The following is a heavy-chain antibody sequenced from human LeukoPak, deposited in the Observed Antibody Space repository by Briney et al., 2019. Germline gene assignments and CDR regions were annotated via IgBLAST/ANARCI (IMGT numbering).Heavy chain of an antibody. D-gene: IGHD2-2*01. CDR1: GGTFSSYA. CDR2: INPSGGST. Sequence: ASVKVSCKASGGTFSSYAISWVRQAPGQGLEWMGIINPSGGSTSYAQKFQGRVTMTRDTSTSTVYMELSSLRSEDTAVYYCARGGVVAFLCVDYWGQGTLVTVSS. V-gene: IGHV1-46*01. J-gene: IGHJ4*02. CDR3: ARGGVVAFLCVDY.